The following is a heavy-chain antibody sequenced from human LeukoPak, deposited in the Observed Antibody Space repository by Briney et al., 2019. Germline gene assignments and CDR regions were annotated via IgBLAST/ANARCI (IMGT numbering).Heavy chain of an antibody. V-gene: IGHV4-34*01. CDR1: GRSFSGYY. D-gene: IGHD2-15*01. CDR2: INHSGST. J-gene: IGHJ1*01. CDR3: ARRLLGYCSGGSCYSGYFQH. Sequence: PSETLSLTCAVYGRSFSGYYWSWIRQPPGKGLEWIGEINHSGSTNSNPSLKSRVSISVDTSKNLSSMKLSSVTAADTAMYYWARRLLGYCSGGSCYSGYFQHWGQGTLVTVSS.